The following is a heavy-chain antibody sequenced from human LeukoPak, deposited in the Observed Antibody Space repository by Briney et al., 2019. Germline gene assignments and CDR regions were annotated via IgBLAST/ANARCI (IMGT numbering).Heavy chain of an antibody. CDR1: GGSISTSAFY. Sequence: PSETLSLTCTVSGGSISTSAFYWGWIRQPPGEGLEWIGGIYDSGNEFYNPSLKSRVTISADTSKNQFSLKLNSVTAADTAMYYCARQISDYYYYYMDVWGEGITVTVPS. J-gene: IGHJ6*03. D-gene: IGHD2/OR15-2a*01. V-gene: IGHV4-39*01. CDR3: ARQISDYYYYYMDV. CDR2: IYDSGNE.